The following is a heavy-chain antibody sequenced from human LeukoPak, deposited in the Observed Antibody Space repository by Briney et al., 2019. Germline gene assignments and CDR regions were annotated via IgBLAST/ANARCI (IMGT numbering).Heavy chain of an antibody. CDR2: ISGSGGDT. Sequence: GGPLRLSCAASGFTFTSYAMSWVRQAPGKGLEWVSVISGSGGDTNSADSVKGRFTISRDNSKNTVYLEMNSLRAEDTAGYYCATEGFDNWGQGTLVSVSS. D-gene: IGHD1-14*01. CDR1: GFTFTSYA. V-gene: IGHV3-23*01. CDR3: ATEGFDN. J-gene: IGHJ4*02.